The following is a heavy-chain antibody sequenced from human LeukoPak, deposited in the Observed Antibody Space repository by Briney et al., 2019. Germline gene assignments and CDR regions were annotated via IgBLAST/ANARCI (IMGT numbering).Heavy chain of an antibody. CDR1: GGTFSSYA. V-gene: IGHV1-69*13. Sequence: GASVTVSCKASGGTFSSYAISWVRQAPGQGLEWMGGIIPIFGTANYAQKFQGRVTITADESTSTAYMELSSLRSEDTAVYYCARAATVTAGMDVWGQGTTVTVSS. CDR3: ARAATVTAGMDV. J-gene: IGHJ6*02. D-gene: IGHD4-11*01. CDR2: IIPIFGTA.